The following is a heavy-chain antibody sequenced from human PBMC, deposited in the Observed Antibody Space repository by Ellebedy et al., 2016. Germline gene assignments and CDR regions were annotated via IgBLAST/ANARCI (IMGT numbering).Heavy chain of an antibody. V-gene: IGHV4-34*01. J-gene: IGHJ4*02. CDR2: INHSGST. CDR1: GGSFSGYY. Sequence: SETLSLXXAVYGGSFSGYYWSWIRQPPGKGLEWIGEINHSGSTNYNPSLKSRVTISVDTSKNQFSLKLSSVTAADTAVYYCARAMSSWYVYFDYWGQGTLVTVSS. CDR3: ARAMSSWYVYFDY. D-gene: IGHD6-19*01.